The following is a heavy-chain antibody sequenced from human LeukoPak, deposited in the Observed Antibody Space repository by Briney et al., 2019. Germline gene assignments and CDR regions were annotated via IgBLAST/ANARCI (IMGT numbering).Heavy chain of an antibody. CDR1: GFTFSSYW. D-gene: IGHD3-16*01. J-gene: IGHJ6*02. CDR3: ARGGGLDV. Sequence: GGSLRLSCAASGFTFSSYWMNWARQAAGKGLEWVASINHNGNVNYYVDSAKGRFTISRDNAKNSLYLQMSNLRAEDTAVYFCARGGGLDVWGQGATVTVSS. CDR2: INHNGNVN. V-gene: IGHV3-7*03.